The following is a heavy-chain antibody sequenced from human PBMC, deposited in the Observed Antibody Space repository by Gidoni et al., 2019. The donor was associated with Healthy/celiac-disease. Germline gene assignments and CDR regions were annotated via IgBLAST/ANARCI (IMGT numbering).Heavy chain of an antibody. CDR2: ISGSGGST. J-gene: IGHJ5*02. CDR3: AKDRTTVTTKGVVDP. D-gene: IGHD4-17*01. Sequence: EVQLLESGGGLVQPGGSLSLSCAASGFTFSSYAMSWVRQAPGKGLEWVSAISGSGGSTYYADAVKGRFTISRDNSKNTLYLQMNSLRAEDTAVYYCAKDRTTVTTKGVVDPWGQGTLVTVSS. V-gene: IGHV3-23*01. CDR1: GFTFSSYA.